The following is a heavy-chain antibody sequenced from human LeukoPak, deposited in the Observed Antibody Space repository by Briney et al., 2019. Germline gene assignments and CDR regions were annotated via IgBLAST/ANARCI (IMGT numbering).Heavy chain of an antibody. CDR2: IYHSGST. V-gene: IGHV4-38-2*02. CDR1: GYSISSGFY. D-gene: IGHD3-3*01. Sequence: SETLSLTCTVSGYSISSGFYWGWIRQPPGKGLEWIGSIYHSGSTYYNPSLKSRVTISVDTSKNQFSLKLSSVTAADTAVYYCARATSGEKWYYDFWSGRNHNNWFDPWGQGTLVTVSS. J-gene: IGHJ5*02. CDR3: ARATSGEKWYYDFWSGRNHNNWFDP.